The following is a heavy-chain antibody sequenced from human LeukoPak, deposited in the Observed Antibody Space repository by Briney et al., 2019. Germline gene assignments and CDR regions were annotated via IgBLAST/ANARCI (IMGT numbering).Heavy chain of an antibody. CDR1: GGSISSYY. CDR3: ARDACSGGGCQTGWFDP. CDR2: IYTSGNT. V-gene: IGHV4-4*07. Sequence: SETLSLTCTVSGGSISSYYWNWIRQPAGRGLEWIGRIYTSGNTNYNPSLKGRVTISVGTSKNQFSLKLSSVTAADTAVYYCARDACSGGGCQTGWFDPWGQGTLVTVSS. D-gene: IGHD2-15*01. J-gene: IGHJ5*02.